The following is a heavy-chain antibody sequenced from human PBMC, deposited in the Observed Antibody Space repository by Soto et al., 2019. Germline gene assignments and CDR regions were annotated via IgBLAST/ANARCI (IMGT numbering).Heavy chain of an antibody. Sequence: GGSLRLSCAASGFTFSSYGIHWVRQAPGKGLGWVAVIWYGGSNKYYADSVKGRFTISRDNSKNTLYLQMNSLRAEDTAVYYCAREFAYCSGGSCYWYGMDVWGQGTTVTVSS. CDR3: AREFAYCSGGSCYWYGMDV. D-gene: IGHD2-15*01. CDR1: GFTFSSYG. J-gene: IGHJ6*02. V-gene: IGHV3-33*01. CDR2: IWYGGSNK.